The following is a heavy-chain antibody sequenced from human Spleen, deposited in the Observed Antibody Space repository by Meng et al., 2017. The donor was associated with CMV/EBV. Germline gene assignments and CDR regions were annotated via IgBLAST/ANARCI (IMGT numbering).Heavy chain of an antibody. CDR2: IYWDDDK. CDR3: AHSHGTIFEASGFDP. D-gene: IGHD3-3*01. Sequence: ITLKASGPPLVKPTQPLPLTFIFSGFLLSTSGVGVGWIRQPPGKALEWLALIYWDDDKRYSPSLKSRLTITKDTSKNQVVLTMTNMDPVDTATYYCAHSHGTIFEASGFDPWGQGTLVTVSS. J-gene: IGHJ5*02. V-gene: IGHV2-5*02. CDR1: GFLLSTSGVG.